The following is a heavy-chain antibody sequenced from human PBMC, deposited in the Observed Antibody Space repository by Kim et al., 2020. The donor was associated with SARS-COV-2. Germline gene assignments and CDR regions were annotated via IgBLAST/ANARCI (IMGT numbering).Heavy chain of an antibody. V-gene: IGHV3-11*04. CDR3: ATSAAAGRRYYYYYGMDV. D-gene: IGHD6-13*01. J-gene: IGHJ6*02. Sequence: VKGRVPISSDNAKNSLYLQMSSLRAEDTAVYYCATSAAAGRRYYYYYGMDVWGQGTTVTVSS.